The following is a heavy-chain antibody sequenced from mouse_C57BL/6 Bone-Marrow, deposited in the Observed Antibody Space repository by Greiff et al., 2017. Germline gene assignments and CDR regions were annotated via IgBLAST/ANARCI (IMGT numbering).Heavy chain of an antibody. CDR1: GFTFSSYA. J-gene: IGHJ2*01. D-gene: IGHD2-4*01. CDR2: ISDGGSYT. V-gene: IGHV5-4*01. Sequence: EVKLVESGGGLVKPGGSLTLSCAASGFTFSSYAMSWVRQTPEKRLEWVATISDGGSYTYYPDNVKGRFIISRDNAKNNLYLQMSHLKYEDTAMYYCARDDDYYFDYWGQGTTLTVSS. CDR3: ARDDDYYFDY.